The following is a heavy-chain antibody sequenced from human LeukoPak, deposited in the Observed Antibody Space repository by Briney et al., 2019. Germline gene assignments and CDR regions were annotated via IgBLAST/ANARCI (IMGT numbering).Heavy chain of an antibody. V-gene: IGHV4-59*01. CDR3: ARQNYGDAFDI. J-gene: IGHJ3*02. Sequence: SETLSFTCTVPGGSISSYYWSWIRQPPGKGLEWIGYIYYSGSTNYNPSLKSRVTISVDTSKNQFSLKLSSVTAADTAVYYCARQNYGDAFDIWGQGTMVTVSS. CDR2: IYYSGST. CDR1: GGSISSYY. D-gene: IGHD3-16*01.